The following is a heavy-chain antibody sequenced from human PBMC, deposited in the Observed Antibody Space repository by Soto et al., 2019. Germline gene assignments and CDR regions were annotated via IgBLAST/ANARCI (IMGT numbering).Heavy chain of an antibody. D-gene: IGHD3-10*01. V-gene: IGHV1-46*01. CDR3: ARDRYVVRGVIKVPPWFDP. CDR2: INPSGGST. J-gene: IGHJ5*02. Sequence: QVQLVQSGAEVKKPGASVKVSCKASGYTFTSYYMHWVRQAPGQGLEWMGIINPSGGSTSYAQKFQGRVTMTRDTSTSTVYMELSSLRSEDTAVYYCARDRYVVRGVIKVPPWFDPWGQGTLVTVSS. CDR1: GYTFTSYY.